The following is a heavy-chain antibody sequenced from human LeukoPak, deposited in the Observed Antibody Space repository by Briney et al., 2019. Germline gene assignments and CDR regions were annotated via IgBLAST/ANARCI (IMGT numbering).Heavy chain of an antibody. J-gene: IGHJ3*02. Sequence: ASVKVSCKASGYTFTSYGISWVRQAPGQGLEWMGWISNYNGNTNCAQKLQGRVTMTTDTSTSTAYMELRSLRSDDTAVYYCARDASYGDSYDAFDIWGQGTMVTVSS. CDR1: GYTFTSYG. CDR2: ISNYNGNT. V-gene: IGHV1-18*01. CDR3: ARDASYGDSYDAFDI. D-gene: IGHD4-17*01.